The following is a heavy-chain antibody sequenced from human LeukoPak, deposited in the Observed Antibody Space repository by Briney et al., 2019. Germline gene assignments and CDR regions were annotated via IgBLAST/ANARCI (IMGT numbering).Heavy chain of an antibody. J-gene: IGHJ4*02. CDR3: ARVGSPVAPGYYDSSGYWYDY. D-gene: IGHD3-22*01. CDR1: GGTFSSYA. Sequence: GASVKVSCKASGGTFSSYAISWVRQAPGQGLEWMGGIIPIFGTANYAQKFQGRVTITADESTSTAYMELSSLRSEDTAVYYCARVGSPVAPGYYDSSGYWYDYWGQGTLVTVCS. V-gene: IGHV1-69*13. CDR2: IIPIFGTA.